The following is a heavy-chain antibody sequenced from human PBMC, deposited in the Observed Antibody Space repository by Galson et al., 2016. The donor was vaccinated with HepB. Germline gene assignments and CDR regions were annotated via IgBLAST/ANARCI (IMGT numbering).Heavy chain of an antibody. V-gene: IGHV3-30*18. D-gene: IGHD3-10*02. CDR2: DSVHGGRK. J-gene: IGHJ4*02. CDR3: AKRHEYCPPVGCSVDY. Sequence: RLSCAASGFTFNKYGMHWVRQAPGKGLEWVAADSVHGGRKFYADAVTGRFTISRDSANNMLFLQMSSLRDDDTAVYYCAKRHEYCPPVGCSVDYWGQGTLVSVSS. CDR1: GFTFNKYG.